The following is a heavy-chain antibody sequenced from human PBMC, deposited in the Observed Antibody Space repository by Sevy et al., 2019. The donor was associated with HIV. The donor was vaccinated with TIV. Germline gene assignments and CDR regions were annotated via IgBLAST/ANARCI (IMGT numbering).Heavy chain of an antibody. CDR1: GLNFSDWC. J-gene: IGHJ4*02. V-gene: IGHV3-30*02. CDR3: AKWAVAEDY. D-gene: IGHD6-19*01. CDR2: IRFDGVNK. Sequence: GGSLRLSCAASGLNFSDWCMHWVRQAPGKGLEWVTFIRFDGVNKYYADSVKGRFTVSRDNSKNTLYLQMNSLRVEDTAICYCAKWAVAEDYWGQGTLVTVSS.